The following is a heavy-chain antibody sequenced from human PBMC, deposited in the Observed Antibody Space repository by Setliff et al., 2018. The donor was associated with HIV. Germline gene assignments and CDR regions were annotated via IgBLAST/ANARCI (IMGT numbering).Heavy chain of an antibody. V-gene: IGHV1-2*02. Sequence: ASVKVSCKASGYTFTGYYIHWVRQAPGQGLEWMGWINPKNGGTNYAQKFQGKVTMTRNTSISTAYLDLHSLRTEDTAVYYCTKPTTVVTSYYFDSWGQGTQVTVSS. CDR2: INPKNGGT. D-gene: IGHD4-17*01. CDR1: GYTFTGYY. J-gene: IGHJ4*02. CDR3: TKPTTVVTSYYFDS.